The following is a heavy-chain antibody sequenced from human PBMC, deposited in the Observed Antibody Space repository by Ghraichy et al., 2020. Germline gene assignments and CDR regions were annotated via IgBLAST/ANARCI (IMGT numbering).Heavy chain of an antibody. CDR2: ISYDGSNK. Sequence: GESLNISCAASGFTFSSYAMHWVRQAPGKGLEWVAVISYDGSNKYYVDSVKGRFTISRDNSKNTLYLQMNSLRAEDTAVYYCARGVAGAGDYWGQGTLVTVSS. V-gene: IGHV3-30-3*01. J-gene: IGHJ4*02. CDR3: ARGVAGAGDY. D-gene: IGHD6-19*01. CDR1: GFTFSSYA.